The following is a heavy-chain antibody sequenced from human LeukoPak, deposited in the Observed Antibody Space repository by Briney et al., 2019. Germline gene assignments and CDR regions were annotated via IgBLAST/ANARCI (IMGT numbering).Heavy chain of an antibody. CDR2: IYTSGST. D-gene: IGHD3/OR15-3a*01. J-gene: IGHJ4*02. CDR1: GGSLSSYY. V-gene: IGHV4-4*07. CDR3: ARARLRGWTTPPGGFDY. Sequence: PSETLSLTCTVSGGSLSSYYWSWIRQPAGKGLEWIGRIYTSGSTNYNPSLKRRVTMSADTSKNQFSLMLSSVTAADTAVYYCARARLRGWTTPPGGFDYWGEGTLVTVSS.